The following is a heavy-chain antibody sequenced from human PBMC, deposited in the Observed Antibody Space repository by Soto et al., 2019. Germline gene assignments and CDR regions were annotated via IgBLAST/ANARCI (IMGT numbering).Heavy chain of an antibody. CDR1: GFTFSSYW. CDR3: VVGHSSGWYYFDY. D-gene: IGHD6-19*01. CDR2: INSDGSST. J-gene: IGHJ4*02. V-gene: IGHV3-74*01. Sequence: EVQLVESGGGLVQPGGSLRLSCAASGFTFSSYWMHWVRQAPGKGLVWVSRINSDGSSTSYADSVKGRFTITRDNAKNTLYLKMNSLRAEDTAVYYCVVGHSSGWYYFDYWGQGTMVTVSS.